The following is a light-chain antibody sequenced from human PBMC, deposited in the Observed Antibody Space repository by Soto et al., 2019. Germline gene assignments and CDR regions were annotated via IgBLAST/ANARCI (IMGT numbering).Light chain of an antibody. V-gene: IGLV2-11*01. Sequence: SALTQPRSVSGSPGQSVTISCTGTSSDVGGYNYVSWYQQHPGKAPKVMIYDVSKRPSGGPDRFSGSKSDNTASLTISGLQAEDEADYYCCSYVGTNTSYVFGTGTKVTVL. CDR1: SSDVGGYNY. CDR3: CSYVGTNTSYV. J-gene: IGLJ1*01. CDR2: DVS.